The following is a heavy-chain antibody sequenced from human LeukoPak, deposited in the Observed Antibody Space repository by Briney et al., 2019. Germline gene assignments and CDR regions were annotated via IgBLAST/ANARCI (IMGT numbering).Heavy chain of an antibody. J-gene: IGHJ3*02. Sequence: SETLSLTCAVYGGSFSGYYWSWIRQPPGKGLEWIGEINHSGSTYYNPSLKSRVIISVDTSKNQFSLKLSSVTAADTAVYYCARDLISSSWFHDAFDIWGQGTMVTVSS. CDR1: GGSFSGYY. D-gene: IGHD6-13*01. CDR2: INHSGST. CDR3: ARDLISSSWFHDAFDI. V-gene: IGHV4-34*01.